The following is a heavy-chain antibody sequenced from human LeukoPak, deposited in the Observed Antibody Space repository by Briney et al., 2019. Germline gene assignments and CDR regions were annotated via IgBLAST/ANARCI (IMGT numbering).Heavy chain of an antibody. V-gene: IGHV3-48*03. J-gene: IGHJ5*01. D-gene: IGHD3-3*01. CDR1: GFTISSYE. CDR2: ITTGGSTI. CDR3: AKTSTITNFPWENWFDS. Sequence: GGSLRLSCAASGFTISSYEMNWVRQAPGKGLECISYITTGGSTIYYAESVKGRFTLSRDNAKNSPYLQMSSLRAEDTAVYYCAKTSTITNFPWENWFDSWGQGTLVTVSS.